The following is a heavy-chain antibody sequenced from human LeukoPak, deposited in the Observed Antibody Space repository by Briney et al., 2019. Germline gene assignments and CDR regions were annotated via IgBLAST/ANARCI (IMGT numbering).Heavy chain of an antibody. D-gene: IGHD2-15*01. V-gene: IGHV1-2*02. CDR3: ARSRLLRWFDP. CDR1: GYTFIDYY. Sequence: GASVKVSCKTSGYTFIDYYIHWVRQAPGQGLEWMAWINPNIGGTNYAQEFQGRVTLTRDTSITTAYMELSRLRSDDTAVYYCARSRLLRWFDPWGQGTLVTVSS. CDR2: INPNIGGT. J-gene: IGHJ5*02.